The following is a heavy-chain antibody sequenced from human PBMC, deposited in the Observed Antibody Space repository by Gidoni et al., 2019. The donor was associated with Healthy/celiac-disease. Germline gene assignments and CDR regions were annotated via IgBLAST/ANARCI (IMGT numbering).Heavy chain of an antibody. J-gene: IGHJ4*02. CDR3: ARDYDSSGYYLGFDY. Sequence: QVQLVEAGGAVVQPGRSLSLPCVASGCTFISYATHWVRQAPGKGLEWVTVISYDGSNKYYADSVKGRFTISRDNSKNTLYLQMNSMRAEDTAVYYCARDYDSSGYYLGFDYWGQGTLVTVSS. V-gene: IGHV3-30*04. D-gene: IGHD3-22*01. CDR2: ISYDGSNK. CDR1: GCTFISYA.